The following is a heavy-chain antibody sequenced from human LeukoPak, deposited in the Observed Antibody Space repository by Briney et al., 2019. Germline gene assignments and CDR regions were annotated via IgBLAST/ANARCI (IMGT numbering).Heavy chain of an antibody. CDR2: IYPGDSDT. V-gene: IGHV5-51*01. J-gene: IGHJ4*02. Sequence: RGESLKISCKGSGYSFTSYWIGWVRPMPGKGLEWMGIIYPGDSDTRYSPSFQGQVTISADKSINTAYLQWSSLKASDTAMYYCARHEGYYDSSGSFDYWGQGTLVTVSS. CDR1: GYSFTSYW. CDR3: ARHEGYYDSSGSFDY. D-gene: IGHD3-22*01.